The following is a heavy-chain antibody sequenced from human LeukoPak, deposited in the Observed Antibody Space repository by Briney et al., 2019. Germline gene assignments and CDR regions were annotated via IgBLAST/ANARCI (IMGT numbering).Heavy chain of an antibody. J-gene: IGHJ4*02. CDR2: IKLDGSEK. V-gene: IGHV3-7*01. CDR1: GFTFSSYW. CDR3: ARVSAAHYYFDS. D-gene: IGHD2-2*01. Sequence: PGGSLRLSCAASGFTFSSYWMSWVRQAPGKGLEWVANIKLDGSEKYYVDSVKGRFTISRDSAKNSLYLQMNSQRAEDTAVYYCARVSAAHYYFDSWGQGTLVTVSS.